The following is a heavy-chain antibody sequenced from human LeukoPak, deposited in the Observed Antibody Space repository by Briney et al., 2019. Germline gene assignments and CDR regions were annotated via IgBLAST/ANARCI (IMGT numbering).Heavy chain of an antibody. CDR2: INTNTGNP. CDR1: GYTFTNYA. CDR3: ARDDPFFVYQIRY. V-gene: IGHV7-4-1*02. D-gene: IGHD5/OR15-5a*01. Sequence: GASVKVSCKASGYTFTNYAMNWVRQAPGQGLKWMGWINTNTGNPTYAQGFTGRFVFSLDTSVSTAYLQISSLEAEDTAVYYCARDDPFFVYQIRYWGQGTLVTVSS. J-gene: IGHJ4*02.